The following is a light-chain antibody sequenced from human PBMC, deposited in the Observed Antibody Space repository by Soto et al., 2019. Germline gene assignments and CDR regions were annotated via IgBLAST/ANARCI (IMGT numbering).Light chain of an antibody. J-gene: IGLJ1*01. CDR2: EVT. CDR3: CSYADNTNYV. Sequence: QSALTQPPSASGSPGQSVTISCTGTSSDVGAYNYVSWYQQHPGKAPKLMIYEVTRRPSGVPDRFSGSKSGNTASLHVSCRQAADEEDYYCCSYADNTNYVFGTGTKVTVL. CDR1: SSDVGAYNY. V-gene: IGLV2-8*01.